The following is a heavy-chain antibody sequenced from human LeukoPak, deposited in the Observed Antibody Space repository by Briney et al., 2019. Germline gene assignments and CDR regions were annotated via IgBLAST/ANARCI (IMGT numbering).Heavy chain of an antibody. CDR1: GYSFTSYW. V-gene: IGHV5-51*01. D-gene: IGHD2-15*01. Sequence: GESLKFSCKGSGYSFTSYWIGWVRQMPGKGLEWVGIIYPGDSDTRYSPSFQGQVTISADKSISTAYLQWSSLKASDTAMYYCARLQEGYCSGGSCCSGNWFDPWGQGSLVTVSS. CDR2: IYPGDSDT. CDR3: ARLQEGYCSGGSCCSGNWFDP. J-gene: IGHJ5*02.